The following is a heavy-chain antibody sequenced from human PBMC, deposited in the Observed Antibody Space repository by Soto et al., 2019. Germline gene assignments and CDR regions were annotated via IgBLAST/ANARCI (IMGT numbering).Heavy chain of an antibody. Sequence: EVQLLESGGGLVQPGGSLRLSCAASGFTFSSYAMSWVRQAPGKGLEWVSAISGSGGSTYYADSVKGRFTISRDNSKNTLYLQMNSLRAEDTAVSYCANTSPGVLGWFYYYYGMDVWGQGTTVTVSS. V-gene: IGHV3-23*01. CDR1: GFTFSSYA. CDR2: ISGSGGST. J-gene: IGHJ6*02. CDR3: ANTSPGVLGWFYYYYGMDV. D-gene: IGHD3-3*01.